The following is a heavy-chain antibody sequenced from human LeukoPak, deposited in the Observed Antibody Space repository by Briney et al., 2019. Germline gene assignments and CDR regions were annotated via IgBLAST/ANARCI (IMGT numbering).Heavy chain of an antibody. CDR3: AKFARSIAARPAFDY. Sequence: GGSLRLSCAASGFTVSSNYMSWVRQAPGKGLEWVANIKQDGSEKYYVDSVKGRFTISRDNAKNSPYLQMNSLRAEHTAVYYCAKFARSIAARPAFDYWAREPWSPSPQ. CDR1: GFTVSSNY. D-gene: IGHD6-6*01. CDR2: IKQDGSEK. J-gene: IGHJ4*02. V-gene: IGHV3-7*03.